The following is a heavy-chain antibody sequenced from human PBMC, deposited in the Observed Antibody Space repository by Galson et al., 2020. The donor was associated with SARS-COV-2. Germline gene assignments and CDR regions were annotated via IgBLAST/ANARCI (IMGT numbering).Heavy chain of an antibody. CDR2: ISTSSSYT. Sequence: NSGGSLRLSCAASGFPFSTYSMNWVRLAPGKGLEWVSSISTSSSYTYYADPVKGRFSISRDNPRNSMYLQMNSLRAEDTAVYYCARDEGIRGYNYGRLYYGLDVWGQGTTVTVSS. CDR3: ARDEGIRGYNYGRLYYGLDV. V-gene: IGHV3-21*01. J-gene: IGHJ6*02. D-gene: IGHD5-18*01. CDR1: GFPFSTYS.